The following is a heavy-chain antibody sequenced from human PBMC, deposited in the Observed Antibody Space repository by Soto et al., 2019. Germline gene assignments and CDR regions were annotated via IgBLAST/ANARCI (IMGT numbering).Heavy chain of an antibody. CDR2: ISSSSSYT. CDR3: ARSVTIFGVVIIGWFDP. V-gene: IGHV3-11*06. CDR1: GFTFSDYY. Sequence: PGGSLRLSCAASGFTFSDYYMSWIRQAPGKGLEWVSYISSSSSYTNYADSVKGRFTSSRDNAKNSLYLQMNSLRAEDTAVYYCARSVTIFGVVIIGWFDPWGQGTLVTVSS. D-gene: IGHD3-3*01. J-gene: IGHJ5*02.